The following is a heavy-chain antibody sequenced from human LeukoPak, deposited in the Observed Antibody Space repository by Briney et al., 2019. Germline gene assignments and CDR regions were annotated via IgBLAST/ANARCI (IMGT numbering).Heavy chain of an antibody. CDR3: AXXXXXXXXXXXXHXYYYYGMDV. CDR2: IIPILGIA. V-gene: IGHV1-69*04. J-gene: IGHJ6*02. CDR1: GGTFSSYA. Sequence: ASVKVSCKASGGTFSSYAISWVRQAPGQRLEWMGRIIPILGIANYAQKFQGRVTITADKSTSTAYMELSSLRSEDTAVYYCAXXXXXXXXXXXXHXYYYYGMDVWGQGTTVTVSS.